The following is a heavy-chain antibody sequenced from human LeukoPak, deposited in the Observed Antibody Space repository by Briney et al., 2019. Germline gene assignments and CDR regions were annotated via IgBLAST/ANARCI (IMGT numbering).Heavy chain of an antibody. V-gene: IGHV3-7*03. CDR1: AFTFSDYW. D-gene: IGHD4/OR15-4a*01. CDR2: INQDGNEK. CDR3: VRMNYRGFDP. Sequence: GSLRLSCTASAFTFSDYWMDWVRQAPGKGLEWVANINQDGNEKKYVDSVKGRFTISRDNANNSLSLQMRGLRAADTAIYYCVRMNYRGFDPWGQGTLVTVSS. J-gene: IGHJ5*02.